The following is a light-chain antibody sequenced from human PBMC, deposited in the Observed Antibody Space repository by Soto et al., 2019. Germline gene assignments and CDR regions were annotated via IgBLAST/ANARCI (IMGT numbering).Light chain of an antibody. CDR1: TGAVTSGHY. V-gene: IGLV7-46*01. CDR2: YTS. CDR3: LLSYSGARGV. Sequence: QAVVTQEPSLTVSPGGTVTLTCGSSTGAVTSGHYPYWFQQKPGQAPRTPIYYTSNKHSWTPARFSGSLLGGKAALTLSGAEPEDEAEYYCLLSYSGARGVFGGGTKLTVL. J-gene: IGLJ3*02.